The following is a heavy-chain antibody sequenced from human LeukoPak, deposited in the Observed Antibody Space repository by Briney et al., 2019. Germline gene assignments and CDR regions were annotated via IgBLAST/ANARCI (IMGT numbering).Heavy chain of an antibody. Sequence: SETLSLTCTVSGGSISSYYWSWIRQPPGKGLEWIGYIYYSGSTNYNPSLKSRVTISVDTSKNQFSLKLTSVIAADTAVYYCARGGWLQFVDHWGQGTLVTVSS. CDR1: GGSISSYY. V-gene: IGHV4-59*01. CDR3: ARGGWLQFVDH. J-gene: IGHJ4*02. CDR2: IYYSGST. D-gene: IGHD5-24*01.